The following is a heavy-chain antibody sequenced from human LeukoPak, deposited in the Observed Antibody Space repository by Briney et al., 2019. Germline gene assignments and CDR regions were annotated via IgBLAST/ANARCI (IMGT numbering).Heavy chain of an antibody. Sequence: GGSLRLSCAASGFTFSSYGMHWVRQAPGKGLEWVAFIRYDGSNKYYADSVKGRFTISRDNSKNTLYLQMNSLRAEDTAVYYCAKEGYYDFWSGYPLDYWGQGTLVTVSS. V-gene: IGHV3-30*02. CDR2: IRYDGSNK. D-gene: IGHD3-3*01. CDR3: AKEGYYDFWSGYPLDY. J-gene: IGHJ4*02. CDR1: GFTFSSYG.